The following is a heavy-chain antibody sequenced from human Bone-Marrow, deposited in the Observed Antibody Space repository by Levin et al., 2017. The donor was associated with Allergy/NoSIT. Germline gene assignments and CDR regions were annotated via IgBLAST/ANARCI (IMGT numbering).Heavy chain of an antibody. Sequence: TGGSLRLSCTDSGFTFNTYGMSWVRQAPGKGLEWVSIISISGGSIYYADSVKGRFTISRDNSKNTVYLQMNSLRAEDTAVYYCANLRGTGYYGMDVWGQGTTVTVSS. J-gene: IGHJ6*02. CDR1: GFTFNTYG. CDR2: ISISGGSI. D-gene: IGHD3/OR15-3a*01. CDR3: ANLRGTGYYGMDV. V-gene: IGHV3-23*01.